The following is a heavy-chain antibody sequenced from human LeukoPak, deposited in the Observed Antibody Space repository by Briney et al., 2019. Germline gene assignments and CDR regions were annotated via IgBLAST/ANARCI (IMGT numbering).Heavy chain of an antibody. J-gene: IGHJ4*02. CDR3: ATYYYGSGSYIDY. Sequence: ASVKVSCKASGYTFTSYDINWVRQATGQGLEWMGWMNPNSGNTGYAQKFQGRVTMTRNTSISTAYTELSSLRSEDTAVYYCATYYYGSGSYIDYWGQGTLVTVSS. V-gene: IGHV1-8*01. CDR1: GYTFTSYD. D-gene: IGHD3-10*01. CDR2: MNPNSGNT.